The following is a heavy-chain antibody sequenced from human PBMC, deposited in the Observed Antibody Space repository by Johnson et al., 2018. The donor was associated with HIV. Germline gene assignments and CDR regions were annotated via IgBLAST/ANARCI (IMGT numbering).Heavy chain of an antibody. Sequence: VQLVESGGGLVQPGGSLRLSCAASGLIFRTYWMSWVRQAPGKGLEWVANIKEDGSEKYYVDSVKGRFTISRDNAKNSLYLQMNSLRAEDTALYYCARDRGGPERNYDFWSGYYGGDAFDIWGQGTMVTVSS. CDR1: GLIFRTYW. CDR2: IKEDGSEK. D-gene: IGHD3-3*01. CDR3: ARDRGGPERNYDFWSGYYGGDAFDI. J-gene: IGHJ3*02. V-gene: IGHV3-7*05.